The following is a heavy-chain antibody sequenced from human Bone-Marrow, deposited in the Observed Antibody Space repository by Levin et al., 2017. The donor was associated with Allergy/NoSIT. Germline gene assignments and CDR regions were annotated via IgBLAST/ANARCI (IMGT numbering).Heavy chain of an antibody. CDR1: RFTFSSYA. D-gene: IGHD3-10*01. CDR3: ATGSGSYLDY. V-gene: IGHV3-23*01. J-gene: IGHJ4*02. Sequence: GGSLRLSCVDSRFTFSSYAMSWVRQAPGKGLEWVSAIRASGANTYYADSVKGRFTISRDNSNRTLYLQMDSLRAEDTALYYCATGSGSYLDYWGRGSLVTVSS. CDR2: IRASGANT.